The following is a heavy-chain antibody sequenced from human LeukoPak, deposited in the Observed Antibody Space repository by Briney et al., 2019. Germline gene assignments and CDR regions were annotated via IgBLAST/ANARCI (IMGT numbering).Heavy chain of an antibody. D-gene: IGHD3-16*01. CDR1: GFTFDDYA. J-gene: IGHJ4*02. Sequence: PGGSLRLSCAASGFTFDDYAMHWVRQAPGKGLEWVSLISGDGGSTYYADSVKGRFTISRDNSKNSLYLQMNSLRTEDTALYYCAKDISRGRHGLWGSSDYWGQGTLVTVSS. V-gene: IGHV3-43*02. CDR3: AKDISRGRHGLWGSSDY. CDR2: ISGDGGST.